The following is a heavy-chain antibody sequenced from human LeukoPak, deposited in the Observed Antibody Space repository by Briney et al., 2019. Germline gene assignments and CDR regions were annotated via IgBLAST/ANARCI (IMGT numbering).Heavy chain of an antibody. V-gene: IGHV3-48*01. D-gene: IGHD3-3*01. CDR1: GFTFSTYS. J-gene: IGHJ5*02. CDR2: ISSSSGTI. Sequence: GGSLRLSCVVSGFTFSTYSMNWVRQAPGKGLEWVSYISSSSGTIYYADSVKGRFTISRDNAKNSLSLQMNSLRAEDTAVYYCARDRPGDDDFWSGYYTNYFDPWGQGTLVTVSS. CDR3: ARDRPGDDDFWSGYYTNYFDP.